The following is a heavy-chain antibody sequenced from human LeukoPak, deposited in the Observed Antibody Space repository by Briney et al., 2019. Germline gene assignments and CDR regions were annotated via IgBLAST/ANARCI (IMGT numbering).Heavy chain of an antibody. J-gene: IGHJ5*02. CDR2: INPNSGGT. Sequence: GASVKVSCKASGYTFTGYYMHWVRQAPGQGLEWMGWINPNSGGTNYAQKFQGRVTMTRDTSISTAYMELSRLRSDDTAVYYCARGQPSSSRARWFDPWGQGTLVTVSS. D-gene: IGHD6-13*01. V-gene: IGHV1-2*02. CDR1: GYTFTGYY. CDR3: ARGQPSSSRARWFDP.